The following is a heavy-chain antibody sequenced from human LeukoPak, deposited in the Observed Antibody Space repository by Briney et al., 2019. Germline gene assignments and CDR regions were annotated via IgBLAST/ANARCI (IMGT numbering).Heavy chain of an antibody. Sequence: ASVKVSCKAFGYTFTGYYMHWVRQAPGQGLEWMGWTNTNSGGTNYAQKFQGRVTMTRDTSISTAYMELSRLTPDDTALYYCARGIAAAKHDYWGQGTLVTVSS. CDR1: GYTFTGYY. V-gene: IGHV1-2*02. CDR2: TNTNSGGT. J-gene: IGHJ4*02. D-gene: IGHD6-13*01. CDR3: ARGIAAAKHDY.